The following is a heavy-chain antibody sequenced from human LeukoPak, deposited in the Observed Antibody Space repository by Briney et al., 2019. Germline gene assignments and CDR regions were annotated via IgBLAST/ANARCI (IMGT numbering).Heavy chain of an antibody. CDR3: ARARTYYDILTGYSDNAFDI. D-gene: IGHD3-9*01. J-gene: IGHJ3*02. Sequence: SETLSLTCTVSGGSISSYYWSWIRQPAGKGLEWIGRIYTSGSTNYNPSLKSRVTMSVDTSKNQFSLKLSSVTAADTAVYYCARARTYYDILTGYSDNAFDIWGQGTMVTVSS. CDR1: GGSISSYY. V-gene: IGHV4-4*07. CDR2: IYTSGST.